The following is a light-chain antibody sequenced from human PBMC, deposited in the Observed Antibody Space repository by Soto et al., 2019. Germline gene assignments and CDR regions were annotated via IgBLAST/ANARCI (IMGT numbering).Light chain of an antibody. CDR2: EVS. CDR1: SSDVGGYNY. Sequence: QSALTQPASVSGSPGQSITISCTGTSSDVGGYNYVSWYQQHPGKAPKLMISEVSNRPSGVSNRFSGSKSGNTASLTISGLQAEDKVDYYCSSYASSSTRVFGGGTKLTAL. CDR3: SSYASSSTRV. V-gene: IGLV2-14*01. J-gene: IGLJ2*01.